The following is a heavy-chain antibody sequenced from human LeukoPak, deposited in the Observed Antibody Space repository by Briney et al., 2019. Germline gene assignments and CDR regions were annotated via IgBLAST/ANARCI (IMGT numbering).Heavy chain of an antibody. CDR1: GFTFSNYW. CDR2: VKKDGSEK. CDR3: ARDVRGGYFDY. Sequence: GGSLRLSCAASGFTFSNYWMSWVRQAPGKGLEWVANVKKDGSEKYYEDSVKGRFTISRDNAKNSLYLQMNSLRAEDTAVYYCARDVRGGYFDYWGQGTLVTVSS. J-gene: IGHJ4*02. D-gene: IGHD2-15*01. V-gene: IGHV3-7*01.